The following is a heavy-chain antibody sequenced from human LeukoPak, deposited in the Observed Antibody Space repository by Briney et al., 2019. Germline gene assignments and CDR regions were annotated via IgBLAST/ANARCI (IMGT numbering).Heavy chain of an antibody. V-gene: IGHV5-51*01. D-gene: IGHD2-15*01. CDR2: IYPGVSDT. CDR1: GYSFTSYW. Sequence: SGESLKISCKASGYSFTSYWIGWVRQMPGKGLEWMGIIYPGVSDTTYSPSFQGQVTISADKSISTAYLQWSSLKASDTAIYYCARGGSLDYWGQGTPVTVSS. CDR3: ARGGSLDY. J-gene: IGHJ4*02.